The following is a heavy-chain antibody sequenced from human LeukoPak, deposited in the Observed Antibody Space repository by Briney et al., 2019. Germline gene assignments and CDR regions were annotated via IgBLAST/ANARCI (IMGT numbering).Heavy chain of an antibody. Sequence: GGSLRLSCAASGITLSDFWFSWVRQAPGKGLEWVARIKAKIHGETIDYAAPVRGRFIISRDDSRNTVYLQMNSLKFEDTAMYFCPRRTTIWGGGPRVTVSS. J-gene: IGHJ4*02. D-gene: IGHD1-14*01. CDR1: GITLSDFW. CDR2: IKAKIHGETI. CDR3: PRRTTI. V-gene: IGHV3-15*01.